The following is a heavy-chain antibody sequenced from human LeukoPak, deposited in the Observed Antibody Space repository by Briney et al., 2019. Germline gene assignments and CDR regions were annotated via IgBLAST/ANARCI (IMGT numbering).Heavy chain of an antibody. D-gene: IGHD3-16*02. Sequence: GALRPPLSAPGFPFHETWVNWVPPAPGKGLEWVGPFQSLTDGGTTDYAAPVKGRFTISRDDSKNTLYLQLNSLKTEDTAMYYRTIDYDYAWGSYRLGYWGQGTLVTVSS. V-gene: IGHV3-15*01. J-gene: IGHJ4*02. CDR3: TIDYDYAWGSYRLGY. CDR2: FQSLTDGGTT. CDR1: GFPFHETW.